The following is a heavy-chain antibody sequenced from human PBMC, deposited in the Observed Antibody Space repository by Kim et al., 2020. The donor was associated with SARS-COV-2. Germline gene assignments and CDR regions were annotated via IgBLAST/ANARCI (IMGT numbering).Heavy chain of an antibody. CDR3: ARDEIEGGEFGSGFYYGMDV. Sequence: SETLSLTCTVSGGSISSYCWNWIRQPPGKGLEWIGYIYYSGNTNYNPSLKSRVTISVDTSKNQFSLKLSSVTAADTAVYYCARDEIEGGEFGSGFYYGMDVWGQGTTVTVSS. J-gene: IGHJ6*02. CDR1: GGSISSYC. CDR2: IYYSGNT. D-gene: IGHD3-10*01. V-gene: IGHV4-59*01.